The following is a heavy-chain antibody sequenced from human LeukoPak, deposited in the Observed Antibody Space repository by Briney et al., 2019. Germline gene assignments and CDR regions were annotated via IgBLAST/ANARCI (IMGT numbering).Heavy chain of an antibody. Sequence: ASVEVSCKASGYTFTSYYMHWVRQAPGQGLEWMGIINPSGGSTSYAQKFQGRVTMTRDTSTSTVYMELSSLRSEDTAVYYCARDWDDIVVVPAAMREYGMDVWGQGTTVTVSS. CDR2: INPSGGST. V-gene: IGHV1-46*01. CDR1: GYTFTSYY. D-gene: IGHD2-2*01. CDR3: ARDWDDIVVVPAAMREYGMDV. J-gene: IGHJ6*02.